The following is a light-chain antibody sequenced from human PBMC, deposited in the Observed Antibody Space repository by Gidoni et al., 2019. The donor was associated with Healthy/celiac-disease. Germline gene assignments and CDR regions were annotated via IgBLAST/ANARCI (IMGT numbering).Light chain of an antibody. J-gene: IGKJ1*01. CDR1: QRVSSN. V-gene: IGKV3-15*01. CDR3: QQYNNWPRT. CDR2: GAS. Sequence: EIVMTQSPATLSVSPGERANISCRASQRVSSNLAWYQQKPGKAPRLLIYGASTRATGIPARFSGSGSGTEFTFTISSLQSEDFAVYYCQQYNNWPRTFGQGTKVEIK.